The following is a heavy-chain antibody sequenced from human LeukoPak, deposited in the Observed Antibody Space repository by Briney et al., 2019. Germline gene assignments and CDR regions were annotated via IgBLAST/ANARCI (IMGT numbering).Heavy chain of an antibody. J-gene: IGHJ5*02. CDR1: GMSIASRHY. D-gene: IGHD3-16*01. CDR2: TSHSDSP. Sequence: SETLSLTCSVSGMSIASRHYWGWIRQSPGKGLEWIGSTSHSDSPYYNPSLESRVTISLDTPRHQFSLRLTSVTAADTAVYYCARDFGETSLPNWFDPWGQGMLVIVSP. CDR3: ARDFGETSLPNWFDP. V-gene: IGHV4-38-2*02.